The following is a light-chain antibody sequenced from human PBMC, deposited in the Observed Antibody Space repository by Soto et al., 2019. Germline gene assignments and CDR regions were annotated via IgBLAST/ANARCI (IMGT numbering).Light chain of an antibody. J-gene: IGLJ2*01. CDR2: SNN. CDR3: EAWDDSLNGVV. V-gene: IGLV1-44*01. Sequence: QTVLTQTPSASGTPGQRVNISCSGSSSNIGSKNVNWYQQLPGTAPKLLIYSNNQRPSGVPDRFSGSKSGTSASLAISGLQSEDEADYYCEAWDDSLNGVVFGGGTKVTVL. CDR1: SSNIGSKN.